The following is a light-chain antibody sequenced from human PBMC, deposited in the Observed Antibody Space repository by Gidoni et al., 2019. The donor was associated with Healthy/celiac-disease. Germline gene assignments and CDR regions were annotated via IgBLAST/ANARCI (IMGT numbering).Light chain of an antibody. CDR3: YSAADNTFV. V-gene: IGLV3-27*01. J-gene: IGLJ3*02. CDR2: KDS. Sequence: SYELTQPSSVSLSPGQTARITCSGDVLAKKYARWFQQKPGQAPVLVIYKDSERPSGIPERFSGSSSGTTVTLTISGAQVEDEADYYCYSAADNTFVFGGGTKLTVL. CDR1: VLAKKY.